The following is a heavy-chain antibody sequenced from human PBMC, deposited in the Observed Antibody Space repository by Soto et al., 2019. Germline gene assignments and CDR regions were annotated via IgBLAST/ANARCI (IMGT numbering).Heavy chain of an antibody. CDR3: ARGGWYWDY. D-gene: IGHD6-19*01. CDR2: IHYSGST. CDR1: GGSISSYY. V-gene: IGHV4-59*01. Sequence: QVQLQESGPGLVKPSETLSLTCTVSGGSISSYYWSWIRQPPGKGLEWIGYIHYSGSTNYNPSLKSRITISVDTSKNQFSLKLSSATAADTAVYYCARGGWYWDYWGQGILVTVSS. J-gene: IGHJ4*02.